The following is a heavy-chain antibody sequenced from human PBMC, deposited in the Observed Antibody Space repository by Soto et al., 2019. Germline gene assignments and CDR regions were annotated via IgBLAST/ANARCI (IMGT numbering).Heavy chain of an antibody. Sequence: ASVKVSCKASGYTFTRCGISWVRQAPGQGLEWMRWISGYNGNTHNAQKFQGRVTMTTDTSTSTAYMELRSLTSDDTAVYYCAREGYCSSGSCALYSHEYFGMDVWGQGTTVTVSS. V-gene: IGHV1-18*01. CDR3: AREGYCSSGSCALYSHEYFGMDV. CDR2: ISGYNGNT. D-gene: IGHD2-15*01. J-gene: IGHJ6*02. CDR1: GYTFTRCG.